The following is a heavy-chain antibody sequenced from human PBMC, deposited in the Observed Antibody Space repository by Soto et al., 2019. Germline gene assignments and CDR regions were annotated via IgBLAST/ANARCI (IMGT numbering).Heavy chain of an antibody. CDR2: IIPIFGTA. J-gene: IGHJ6*02. Sequence: QVQLVQSGAEVKKPGSSVKVSCKASGGTFSSYAISWVRQAPGQGLEWMGGIIPIFGTANYAQKFQGRVTITAAESTSTAYMELSSLRSEDTAVYYCARDGTTIFGVVINDYGMDVWGQGTTVTVS. V-gene: IGHV1-69*12. CDR3: ARDGTTIFGVVINDYGMDV. CDR1: GGTFSSYA. D-gene: IGHD3-3*01.